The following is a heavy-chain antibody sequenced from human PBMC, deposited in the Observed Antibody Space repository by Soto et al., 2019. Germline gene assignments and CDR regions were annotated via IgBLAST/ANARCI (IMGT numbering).Heavy chain of an antibody. D-gene: IGHD3-16*01. V-gene: IGHV1-18*01. CDR1: AYAFITSG. Sequence: SPKVSCVASAYAFITSGIGWARQPPGAGPGWIGWISAYNGNTNYAQKLQGRVTMTTDTSTSTAYMELRSLRSDDTAVYYCARVMTGTKEVLGGYYYGMDVWGQGTAVTVSS. J-gene: IGHJ6*02. CDR3: ARVMTGTKEVLGGYYYGMDV. CDR2: ISAYNGNT.